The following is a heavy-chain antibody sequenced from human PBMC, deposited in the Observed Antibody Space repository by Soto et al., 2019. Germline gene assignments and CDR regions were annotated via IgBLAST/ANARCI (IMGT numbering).Heavy chain of an antibody. D-gene: IGHD2-21*01. J-gene: IGHJ4*02. CDR2: MSGSGGST. CDR1: GFTVSSYA. Sequence: EVQLLESGGGLVQPGGSLRLSCAASGFTVSSYAMSWGRQAPGQGLEWVATMSGSGGSTYYGYAVKGRFTISRDKSRNTLYLKMNRQRAEDTAVYYCAKDAMGIADYWGQGTLVTVSS. V-gene: IGHV3-23*01. CDR3: AKDAMGIADY.